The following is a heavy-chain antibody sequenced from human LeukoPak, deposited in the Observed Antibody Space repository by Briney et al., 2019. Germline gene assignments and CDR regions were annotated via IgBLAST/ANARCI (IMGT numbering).Heavy chain of an antibody. V-gene: IGHV3-11*04. CDR2: ISSSGSTI. J-gene: IGHJ4*02. D-gene: IGHD3-10*01. Sequence: GGSLRLSCAASGFTFSDYYMSWIRQATGKGLEWVSYISSSGSTIYYADSVKGRFTISRDNAKNSLYLQMNSLRAEDTAVYYCARRTWFGDFDYWGQGTLVTVSS. CDR3: ARRTWFGDFDY. CDR1: GFTFSDYY.